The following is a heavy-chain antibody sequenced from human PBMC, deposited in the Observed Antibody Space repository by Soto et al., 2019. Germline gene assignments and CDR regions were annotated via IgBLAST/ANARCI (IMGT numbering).Heavy chain of an antibody. Sequence: SETLSLTCTVAGGSISSGDYYWSWIRQPPGKGLEWIGYIYYSGSTYYNPSLKSRVTISVDTSKNQFSLKLSSVTAADTAVYYCARRPQDCSGGRCYLYFHHWGQGTLVTVSS. D-gene: IGHD2-15*01. CDR2: IYYSGST. V-gene: IGHV4-30-4*01. J-gene: IGHJ1*01. CDR3: ARRPQDCSGGRCYLYFHH. CDR1: GGSISSGDYY.